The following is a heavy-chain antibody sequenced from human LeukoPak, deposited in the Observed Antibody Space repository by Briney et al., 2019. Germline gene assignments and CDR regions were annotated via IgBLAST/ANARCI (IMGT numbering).Heavy chain of an antibody. D-gene: IGHD2-21*02. J-gene: IGHJ6*03. Sequence: GESLKISCKGSGYSFTSYWIAWVRQMPGKGLEWMGLIYPGDSNTKYSTSFQGQVTFSADKSISTAYLQWSSLKASDTAMYYCARVGCRGGDCYYYFYMDVWGKGTTVTVSS. CDR1: GYSFTSYW. V-gene: IGHV5-51*01. CDR2: IYPGDSNT. CDR3: ARVGCRGGDCYYYFYMDV.